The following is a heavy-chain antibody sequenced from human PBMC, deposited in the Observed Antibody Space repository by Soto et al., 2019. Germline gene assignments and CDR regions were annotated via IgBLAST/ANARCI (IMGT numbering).Heavy chain of an antibody. D-gene: IGHD1-26*01. V-gene: IGHV3-74*01. Sequence: EVQLVESGGGLVQPGGSLRLSCAASGFTFSSHWMHWVRQVLGKGLVWVSRINSDGSTTTYADSVKGRFTISRDNAKNTLYLQMNSLRAEDTAVYSCARGQEGGSYFLAFDIWGQGTMVTVSS. J-gene: IGHJ3*02. CDR3: ARGQEGGSYFLAFDI. CDR2: INSDGSTT. CDR1: GFTFSSHW.